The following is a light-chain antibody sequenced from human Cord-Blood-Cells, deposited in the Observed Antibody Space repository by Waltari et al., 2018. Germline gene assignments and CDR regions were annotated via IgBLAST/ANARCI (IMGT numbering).Light chain of an antibody. J-gene: IGLJ1*01. CDR2: GNS. CDR1: SSNIGAGYD. V-gene: IGLV1-40*01. CDR3: QSYDSSLSGSYV. Sequence: QSVLTQPPSVSGAPGQRVTISCTGCSSNIGAGYDVHWSQQLPGTAPKLLIYGNSNRPSGVPDRFSGSKSGTSASLAITGLQAEDEADYYCQSYDSSLSGSYVFGTGTKVTVL.